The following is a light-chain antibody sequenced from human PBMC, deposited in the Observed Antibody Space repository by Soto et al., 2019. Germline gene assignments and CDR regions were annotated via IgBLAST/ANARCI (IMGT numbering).Light chain of an antibody. J-gene: IGLJ1*01. CDR1: SSDVGGYNF. Sequence: QSVLTQPPSASGSPGQSVATSCTGTSSDVGGYNFVSWYQQHPGKAPKLMIYEVTKRPSGVPDRFSGSKSGNTASLTVSGLQAEDEADYYCCSYAGNNIYVFGTGTKVTAL. CDR3: CSYAGNNIYV. V-gene: IGLV2-8*01. CDR2: EVT.